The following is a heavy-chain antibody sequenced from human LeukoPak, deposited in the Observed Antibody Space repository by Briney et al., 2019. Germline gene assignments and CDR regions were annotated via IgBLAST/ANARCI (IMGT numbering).Heavy chain of an antibody. V-gene: IGHV4-31*03. Sequence: SQTLSLTCTVSGGSISSGGYYWSWIRQHPGKGLEWIGYIYYSGSTYYNPSLKSRVTISVDTSKNQFSLKLSSVTAADTAVYYCARDLGGSYKWEPSGGYSWFDPWGQGTLVTVSS. CDR1: GGSISSGGYY. CDR2: IYYSGST. D-gene: IGHD1-26*01. J-gene: IGHJ5*02. CDR3: ARDLGGSYKWEPSGGYSWFDP.